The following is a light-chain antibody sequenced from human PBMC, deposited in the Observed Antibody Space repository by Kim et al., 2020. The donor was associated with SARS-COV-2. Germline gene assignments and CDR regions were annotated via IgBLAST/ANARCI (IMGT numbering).Light chain of an antibody. CDR1: QSVSSN. Sequence: SASPGKRATLPCRTSQSVSSNLAWYQQKPGQAPRLLIYGASTRATGIPARFSGSGSGTEFTLTISSLQSEDFAVYYCQQYHNWWTFGQGTKVDIK. CDR3: QQYHNWWT. V-gene: IGKV3-15*01. J-gene: IGKJ1*01. CDR2: GAS.